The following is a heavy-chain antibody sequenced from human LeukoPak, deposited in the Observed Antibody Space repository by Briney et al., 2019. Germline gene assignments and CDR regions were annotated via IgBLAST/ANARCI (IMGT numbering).Heavy chain of an antibody. CDR1: GFTFSDYY. CDR2: ISISGSTI. D-gene: IGHD6-19*01. J-gene: IGHJ4*02. CDR3: AKVSLTGYSGGWFDY. V-gene: IGHV3-11*01. Sequence: VGSLRLSCAASGFTFSDYYMSWIRQAPGKGLEWFAYISISGSTIYYAHTVKGRVTISRDNAKNSLYLQMNSLRAEDTTLYYCAKVSLTGYSGGWFDYWGQGTLVTVSS.